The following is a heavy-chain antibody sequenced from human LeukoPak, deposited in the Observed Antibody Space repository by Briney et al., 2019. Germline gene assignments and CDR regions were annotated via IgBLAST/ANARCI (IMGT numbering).Heavy chain of an antibody. CDR3: ARGGPKKSDIVVVPAAKVGCWFDP. V-gene: IGHV4-34*01. D-gene: IGHD2-2*01. J-gene: IGHJ5*02. CDR1: GGSFSGYY. Sequence: PSETLSLTCAVYGGSFSGYYWSWIRQPPGKGLEWIGEINHSGSTNYNPSLKSRVTISVDTSKNQFSLKLSSVTAADTAVYYCARGGPKKSDIVVVPAAKVGCWFDPWGQGTLVTVSS. CDR2: INHSGST.